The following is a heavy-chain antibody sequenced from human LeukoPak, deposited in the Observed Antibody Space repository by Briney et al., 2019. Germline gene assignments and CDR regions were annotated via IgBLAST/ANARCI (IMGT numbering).Heavy chain of an antibody. CDR2: IWYDGSNK. CDR3: ARDAQDTGDVDY. J-gene: IGHJ4*02. V-gene: IGHV3-33*01. CDR1: GFTFSSYG. D-gene: IGHD5-18*01. Sequence: GGPLRLSCAASGFTFSSYGMHWVRQAPGKGLEWVAVIWYDGSNKYYADSVKGRFTISRDNSKNTLYLLMNSLRAEDTAVYYCARDAQDTGDVDYWGQGTLVTVSS.